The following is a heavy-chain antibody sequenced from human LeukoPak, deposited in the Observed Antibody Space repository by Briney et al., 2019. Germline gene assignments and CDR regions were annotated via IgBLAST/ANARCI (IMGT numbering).Heavy chain of an antibody. J-gene: IGHJ4*02. CDR2: ISSSSSYI. V-gene: IGHV3-21*01. CDR1: GFTFSSYS. D-gene: IGHD5-18*01. CDR3: ARPLGRQLWLETLFDY. Sequence: PGGSLRLSCAASGFTFSSYSMNWVRQAPGKGLEWVSSISSSSSYIYYADSVKGRFTISRDNAKNSLYLQMNSLRAEDTAVYYCARPLGRQLWLETLFDYWDQGTLVTVSS.